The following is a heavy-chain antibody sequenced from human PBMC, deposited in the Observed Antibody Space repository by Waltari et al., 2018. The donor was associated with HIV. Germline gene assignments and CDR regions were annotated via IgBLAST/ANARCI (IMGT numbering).Heavy chain of an antibody. J-gene: IGHJ5*02. V-gene: IGHV4-61*02. D-gene: IGHD3-3*01. Sequence: QVQLQESGPGLVKPSQTLSLTCTVSGGSISRGSYYWSWIRQPAGKGLELIGRIYTSGSTNYHPSLESRVTISVDTSRNQFSLKLRSVTAADTAVYYCARAYYDFWSGTGSSGNWFDPWGQGTLVTVSS. CDR3: ARAYYDFWSGTGSSGNWFDP. CDR2: IYTSGST. CDR1: GGSISRGSYY.